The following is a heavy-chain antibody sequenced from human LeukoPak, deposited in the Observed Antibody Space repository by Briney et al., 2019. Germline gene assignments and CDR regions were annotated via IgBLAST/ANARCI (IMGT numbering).Heavy chain of an antibody. V-gene: IGHV1-8*03. Sequence: ASVKVSCKASGYTFTSYDINWVRQATGQGLEWMGWMNPNSGNTGYAQKFQGRVTITRNTSIGTAYMELSSLRSEDTAVYYCARGFDFWSGYYDWGQGTLVTVSS. CDR2: MNPNSGNT. CDR1: GYTFTSYD. J-gene: IGHJ1*01. D-gene: IGHD3-3*01. CDR3: ARGFDFWSGYYD.